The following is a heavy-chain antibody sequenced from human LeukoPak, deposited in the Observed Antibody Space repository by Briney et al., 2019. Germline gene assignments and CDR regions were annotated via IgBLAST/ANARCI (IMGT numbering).Heavy chain of an antibody. V-gene: IGHV3-30*02. J-gene: IGHJ4*02. Sequence: GGSLRLSCAASGFTFSSYGMHWVRQAPGKGLEWVAFIQYDGSNKYYADSVKGRFTISRDNSKNTLYLQMNSLRAEDTAVYYCAKDYWYSSSHLDYWGQGTLVAVSS. D-gene: IGHD6-13*01. CDR2: IQYDGSNK. CDR3: AKDYWYSSSHLDY. CDR1: GFTFSSYG.